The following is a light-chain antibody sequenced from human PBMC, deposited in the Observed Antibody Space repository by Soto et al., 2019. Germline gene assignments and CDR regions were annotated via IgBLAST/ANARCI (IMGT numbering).Light chain of an antibody. Sequence: AIQMTQSPSSLSASVGDRVTITCQASQDISNYLNWYQQKPGNPPKLLIYEESTLHSGVPSRFSGRKVGTQFILTIDSLQPEDFATYYCQQVKSYPRTFGGGTKVEIK. CDR1: QDISNY. CDR2: EES. V-gene: IGKV1-6*01. CDR3: QQVKSYPRT. J-gene: IGKJ4*01.